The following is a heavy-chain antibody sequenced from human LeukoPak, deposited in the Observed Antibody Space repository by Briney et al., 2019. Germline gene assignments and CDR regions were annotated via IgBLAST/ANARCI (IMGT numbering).Heavy chain of an antibody. CDR3: AREGYSYGYDAFDI. V-gene: IGHV3-48*01. CDR1: GFTFSSYS. J-gene: IGHJ3*02. Sequence: GGSLRLSCAASGFTFSSYSMNWVRQAPGKGLEWVSYISSSSSTIYYADSVKGRFTISRDNAKNSLYLQMNSLRAEETAMYYCAREGYSYGYDAFDIWGQGTMVTVSS. D-gene: IGHD5-18*01. CDR2: ISSSSSTI.